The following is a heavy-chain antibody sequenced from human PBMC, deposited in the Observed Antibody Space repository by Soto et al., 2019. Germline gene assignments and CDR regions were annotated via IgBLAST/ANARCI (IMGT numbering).Heavy chain of an antibody. CDR2: IRSKAYGGTT. D-gene: IGHD3-10*01. J-gene: IGHJ4*02. Sequence: GGSLRLSCTASGFTFGDYAMSWVRQAPGKGLEWVGFIRSKAYGGTTEYAASVKGRFTISRDDSKSIAYLQMNSLKTEDTAVYYCTRVGESREYNQEVYWGQGTLVTVSS. CDR3: TRVGESREYNQEVY. CDR1: GFTFGDYA. V-gene: IGHV3-49*04.